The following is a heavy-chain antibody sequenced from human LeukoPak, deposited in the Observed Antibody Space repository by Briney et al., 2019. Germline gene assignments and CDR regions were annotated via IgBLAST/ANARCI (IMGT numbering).Heavy chain of an antibody. D-gene: IGHD4-17*01. J-gene: IGHJ3*02. CDR1: GYTFTNYD. Sequence: GASVKVSCKASGYTFTNYDINWVRQAPGQGLEWLGIINPSGGSTSYAQKFQGRVTMTRDTSTSTVYMELSSLRSEDTAVYYCARDCDRTATSAGHTARAFDIWGQGTMVTVSS. V-gene: IGHV1-46*01. CDR3: ARDCDRTATSAGHTARAFDI. CDR2: INPSGGST.